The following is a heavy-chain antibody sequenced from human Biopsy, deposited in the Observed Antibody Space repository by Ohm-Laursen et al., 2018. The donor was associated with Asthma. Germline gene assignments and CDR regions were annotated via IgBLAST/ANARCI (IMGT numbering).Heavy chain of an antibody. V-gene: IGHV1-3*04. J-gene: IGHJ3*01. CDR3: ARTYYDFLTGQVKDVFGV. CDR2: VNTGNGDT. Sequence: GASVKVSCKPSGYNFTSFAIHWVRQAPGQRLEWMGWVNTGNGDTKYSQKFQGRVTITRDTSASTAYMELRSLRSEDTATYYCARTYYDFLTGQVKDVFGVWGQGTMVTVSS. D-gene: IGHD3-9*01. CDR1: GYNFTSFA.